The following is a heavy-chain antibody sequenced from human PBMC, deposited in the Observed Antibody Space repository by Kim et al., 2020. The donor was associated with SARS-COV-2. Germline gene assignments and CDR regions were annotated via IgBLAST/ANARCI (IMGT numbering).Heavy chain of an antibody. CDR3: AKFLCSSTSCYPYYYGMDV. Sequence: GGSLRLSCAASGFTFSSYAMSWVRQAPGKGLEWVSAISGSGGSTYYADSVKGRFTISRDNSKNTLYLQMNSLRAEDTAVYYCAKFLCSSTSCYPYYYGMDVWGQGTTVTVSS. J-gene: IGHJ6*02. D-gene: IGHD2-2*01. CDR1: GFTFSSYA. CDR2: ISGSGGST. V-gene: IGHV3-23*01.